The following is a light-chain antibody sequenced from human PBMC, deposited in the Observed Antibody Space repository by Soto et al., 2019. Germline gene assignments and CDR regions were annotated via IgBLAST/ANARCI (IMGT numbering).Light chain of an antibody. J-gene: IGKJ4*01. CDR3: QQANNFPLT. V-gene: IGKV1-12*01. Sequence: DIQMTQSPSSVSASVGDRVTITCRASQGIGSWLAWYQQKPGKAPNLLIYAASSWQSGVPSRLSGSGSGTDFTLTISSMQAEDFATYYCQQANNFPLTFGGGTKVEIK. CDR2: AAS. CDR1: QGIGSW.